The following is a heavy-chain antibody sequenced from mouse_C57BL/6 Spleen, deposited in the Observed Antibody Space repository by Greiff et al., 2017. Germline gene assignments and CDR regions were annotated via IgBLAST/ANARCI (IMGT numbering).Heavy chain of an antibody. D-gene: IGHD2-5*01. Sequence: QVQLQQSGAELVRPGASVKMSCKASGYTFTSYNMHWVKQTPRQGLEWIGAIYPGNGDNSYNQKFKGKATLTVDKSSSTPYMQLSSLTAEDSAVYFFARVYSNWYFDVWGTGTTVTVSS. CDR1: GYTFTSYN. V-gene: IGHV1-12*01. J-gene: IGHJ1*03. CDR2: IYPGNGDN. CDR3: ARVYSNWYFDV.